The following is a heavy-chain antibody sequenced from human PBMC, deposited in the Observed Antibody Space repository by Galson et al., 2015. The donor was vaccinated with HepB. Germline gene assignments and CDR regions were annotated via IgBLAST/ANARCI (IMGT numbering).Heavy chain of an antibody. CDR3: AISGNWHNAAFDY. CDR2: INGGDGNT. D-gene: IGHD1/OR15-1a*01. J-gene: IGHJ4*02. Sequence: SVKVSCKASGYAFTSYAIHWVRQAPGQRPEWMGWINGGDGNTKYSHKFQGGVTFTRDTSARTAYMELSRLRSEDTAVYYCAISGNWHNAAFDYWGQGTLVTVSS. CDR1: GYAFTSYA. V-gene: IGHV1-3*01.